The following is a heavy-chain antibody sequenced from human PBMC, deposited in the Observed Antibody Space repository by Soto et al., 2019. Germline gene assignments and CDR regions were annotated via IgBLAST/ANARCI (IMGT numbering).Heavy chain of an antibody. Sequence: AAGNVSCKASGLTFTCSAVPWVRQARGQRLEWMGWISVYNGNTNYAQKLQGRVTMTTDTSTSTAYMELRSLRSDDTAVYYCARDTPPMDVWGQGTTVTVSS. CDR3: ARDTPPMDV. V-gene: IGHV1-18*01. CDR2: ISVYNGNT. J-gene: IGHJ6*02. CDR1: GLTFTCSA.